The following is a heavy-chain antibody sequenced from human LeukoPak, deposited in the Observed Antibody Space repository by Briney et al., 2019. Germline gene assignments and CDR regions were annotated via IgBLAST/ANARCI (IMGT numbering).Heavy chain of an antibody. Sequence: SQTLSLTCTVSGASIRSDHYYWSWIRQPAGKGLEWIGRIYTSGSTNYNPSLKSRVTISVDTSKNQFSLKLSSVTAADTAVYYCARQVVITGRTPKYYFDYWGQGTLVTVSS. CDR1: GASIRSDHYY. CDR3: ARQVVITGRTPKYYFDY. CDR2: IYTSGST. J-gene: IGHJ4*02. V-gene: IGHV4-61*02. D-gene: IGHD3-22*01.